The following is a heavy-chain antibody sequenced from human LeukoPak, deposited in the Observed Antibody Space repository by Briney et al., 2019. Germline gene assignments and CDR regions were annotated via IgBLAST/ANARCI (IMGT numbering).Heavy chain of an antibody. V-gene: IGHV4-59*01. CDR3: ASKVYCSSTSCYGEH. CDR1: GGSISSYY. J-gene: IGHJ1*01. CDR2: IYYSGST. D-gene: IGHD2-2*01. Sequence: SETLSLTCTVSGGSISSYYWSWIRQPPGKGLEGIGYIYYSGSTNYNPSLKSRVTISVDTSKNQFSLKLSSVTAADTAVYYCASKVYCSSTSCYGEHWGQGTLVTVSS.